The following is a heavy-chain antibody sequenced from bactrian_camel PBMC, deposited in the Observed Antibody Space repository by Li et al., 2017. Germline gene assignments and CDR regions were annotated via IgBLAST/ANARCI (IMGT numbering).Heavy chain of an antibody. V-gene: IGHV3S26*01. CDR2: IDDSGWT. D-gene: IGHD6*01. Sequence: HVQLLESGGGSVQDGGSLRLSCVVSGYRTSRYCLAWFHQAPGKEREGVAVIDDSGWTSYTDSVKGRFTISEDKFKNTLFLQMNSVKPEDTGMYYCAARPSGYCWVGADFVYWGQGTQVTVS. CDR1: GYRTSRYC. J-gene: IGHJ4*01. CDR3: AARPSGYCWVGADFVY.